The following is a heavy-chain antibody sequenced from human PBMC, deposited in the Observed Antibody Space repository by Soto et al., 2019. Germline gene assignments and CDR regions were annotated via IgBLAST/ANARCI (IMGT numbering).Heavy chain of an antibody. V-gene: IGHV4-30-4*01. Sequence: SETLSLTCTVSGGSISSGDDYWSWIRQAPGKGLEWIGDTYYSGSTYYNPSLKSRVTISVDTSKNQFSLKLTSVTAADTAVYYCASRPNSLGNFDYWGQGTLVTVSS. CDR3: ASRPNSLGNFDY. CDR2: TYYSGST. D-gene: IGHD6-13*01. CDR1: GGSISSGDDY. J-gene: IGHJ4*02.